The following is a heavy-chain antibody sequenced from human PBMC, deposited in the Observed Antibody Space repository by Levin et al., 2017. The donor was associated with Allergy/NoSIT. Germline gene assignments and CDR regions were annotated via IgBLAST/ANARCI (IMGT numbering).Heavy chain of an antibody. Sequence: GGSLRLSCAASGFTFSSYGMHWVRQAPGKGLEWVAVISSDGRKKFYADSVKGRFTISRDNSKNRLYLQMDSLRAEDTALYYCVREIAEEGTWGQGTLVIVSS. CDR1: GFTFSSYG. CDR3: VREIAEEGT. J-gene: IGHJ4*02. CDR2: ISSDGRKK. V-gene: IGHV3-30*03. D-gene: IGHD1-1*01.